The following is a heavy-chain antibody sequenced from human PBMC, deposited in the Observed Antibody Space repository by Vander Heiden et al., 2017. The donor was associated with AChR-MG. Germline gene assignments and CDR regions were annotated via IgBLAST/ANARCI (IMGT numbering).Heavy chain of an antibody. Sequence: QVQLVQSGAEVREPGGSVKVSCKASGSPVSDHHMHWVRQAPGQGLEWLGCITPNSGGAISAQKFQGRVTMTRDTSINTAFLELTTLISDDTAVYYCAREVGGFDPWGQGTLVTVSS. V-gene: IGHV1-2*02. CDR3: AREVGGFDP. CDR1: GSPVSDHH. D-gene: IGHD3-16*01. J-gene: IGHJ5*02. CDR2: ITPNSGGA.